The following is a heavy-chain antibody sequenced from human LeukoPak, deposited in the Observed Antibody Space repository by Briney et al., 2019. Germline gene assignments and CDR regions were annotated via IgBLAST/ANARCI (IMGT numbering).Heavy chain of an antibody. CDR3: ARGRTRIAAKWGIDFDY. V-gene: IGHV4-34*01. D-gene: IGHD6-13*01. J-gene: IGHJ4*02. Sequence: PSETLSLTCAVYGGSFSGYYWSWIRQPPGEGLEWIGEMNHNGSTNYNPSLQSRVTISVDTSKDQFSLKLSSVTAADTAVYYCARGRTRIAAKWGIDFDYWGQGTLVTVSS. CDR1: GGSFSGYY. CDR2: MNHNGST.